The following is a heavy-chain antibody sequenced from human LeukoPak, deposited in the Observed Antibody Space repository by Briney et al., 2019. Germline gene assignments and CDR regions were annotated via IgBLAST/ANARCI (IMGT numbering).Heavy chain of an antibody. CDR2: INHNGEMI. CDR3: ARSWSYSSGWYAALDY. Sequence: GGSLRLSCAASGFTFSNYVMSWVRQAPGKGLEWVSYINHNGEMIFYPDSVKGRFTISRDNSKNTLYLQMGSLRAEDMAVYYCARSWSYSSGWYAALDYWGQGTLVTVSS. D-gene: IGHD6-19*01. CDR1: GFTFSNYV. V-gene: IGHV3-48*01. J-gene: IGHJ4*02.